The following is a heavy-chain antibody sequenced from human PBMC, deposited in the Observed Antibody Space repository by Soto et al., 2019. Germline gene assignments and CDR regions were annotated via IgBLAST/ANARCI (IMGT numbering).Heavy chain of an antibody. CDR1: GFIFSGYA. CDR3: AKKTNANAINL. CDR2: ISYDGNTQ. V-gene: IGHV3-30-3*02. Sequence: QVQLVESGGGVVQPGGSLRLSCAASGFIFSGYAMHWVRQAPGKGLEWVAVISYDGNTQYYADSVKGRFTVSRDNSNNILHVEMNNLRDEDTALYYCAKKTNANAINLWGQGTLVTVSP. J-gene: IGHJ4*02. D-gene: IGHD2-21*01.